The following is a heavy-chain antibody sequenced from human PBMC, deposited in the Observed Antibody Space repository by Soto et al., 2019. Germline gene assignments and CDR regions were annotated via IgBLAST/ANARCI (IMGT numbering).Heavy chain of an antibody. CDR1: GFTFSSYG. J-gene: IGHJ4*02. D-gene: IGHD3-10*01. Sequence: QVQLVESGGGVVQPGRSLRLSCAASGFTFSSYGMHWVRQAPGKGLEWVAVIWYDGSNKYYADSVKGRFTISRDNSKNTLYLQMNSVRAEDTAVYYCARGGGSVLWFGELLSDFDYWGQGTLVTVSS. CDR2: IWYDGSNK. V-gene: IGHV3-33*01. CDR3: ARGGGSVLWFGELLSDFDY.